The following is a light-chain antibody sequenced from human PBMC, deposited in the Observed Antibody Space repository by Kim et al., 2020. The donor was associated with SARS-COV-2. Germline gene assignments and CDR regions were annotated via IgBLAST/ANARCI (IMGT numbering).Light chain of an antibody. Sequence: SVFPGERASLAGRASQSVSSYLAWYQQNPGQARRLLICGASTRATGVPARFSGSGSGTEFTPTISSLQSDDFAVYYCQQYNNWWTFGQGTKGDIK. CDR2: GAS. CDR3: QQYNNWWT. V-gene: IGKV3-15*01. CDR1: QSVSSY. J-gene: IGKJ1*01.